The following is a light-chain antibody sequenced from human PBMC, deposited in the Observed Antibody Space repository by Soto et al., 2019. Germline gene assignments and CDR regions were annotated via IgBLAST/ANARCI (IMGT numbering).Light chain of an antibody. CDR1: QSVSNNY. CDR3: QQRSNWST. CDR2: GAS. V-gene: IGKV3D-20*02. J-gene: IGKJ5*01. Sequence: EIVLPQSLRTLSLSPGERAPLSSRASQSVSNNYLAWYQQKPGQAPRLLIYGASNRATGIPDRFSGSGSGTDFSLTISSLEPEDFAVYYCQQRSNWSTFGQGTRLDIK.